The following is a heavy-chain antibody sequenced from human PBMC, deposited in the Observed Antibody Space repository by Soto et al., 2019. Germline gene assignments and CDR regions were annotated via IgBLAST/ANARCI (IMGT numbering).Heavy chain of an antibody. CDR3: ARDPGITGTLYGMDV. V-gene: IGHV1-2*04. D-gene: IGHD1-20*01. Sequence: GASVKVSCKASGYTFTGYYMHWVRQAPGQGLEWMGWINPNSGGTNYAQKFQGWVTMTRDTSISTAYMELSRLRSDDTAVYYCARDPGITGTLYGMDVWGQGTTVTVSS. CDR2: INPNSGGT. CDR1: GYTFTGYY. J-gene: IGHJ6*02.